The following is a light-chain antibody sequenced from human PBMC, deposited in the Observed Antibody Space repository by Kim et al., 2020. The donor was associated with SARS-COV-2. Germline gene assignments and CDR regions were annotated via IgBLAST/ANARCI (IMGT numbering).Light chain of an antibody. Sequence: LSPGERATLSCRASQSVSSYLAWYQQKPGQAPRLLIYDASNRATGIPARFSGSGSGTDFTLTISSLEPEDFAVYYCQQRSNWPPYTFGQGTKLEI. V-gene: IGKV3-11*01. CDR2: DAS. CDR3: QQRSNWPPYT. J-gene: IGKJ2*01. CDR1: QSVSSY.